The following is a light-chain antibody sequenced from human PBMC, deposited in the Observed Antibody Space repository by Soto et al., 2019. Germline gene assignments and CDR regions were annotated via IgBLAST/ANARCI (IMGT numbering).Light chain of an antibody. CDR2: DVT. CDR3: CSYAGTYSYV. V-gene: IGLV2-11*01. CDR1: SSDVGGYNY. J-gene: IGLJ1*01. Sequence: QSVLTQPRAVSFSPGHSVTISCTGTSSDVGGYNYVSWYQQHPGKAPKLMIYDVTRRPSGVPDRFSGSKSGNTASLTISGLQAEDEADYYCCSYAGTYSYVFGTGTKVTVL.